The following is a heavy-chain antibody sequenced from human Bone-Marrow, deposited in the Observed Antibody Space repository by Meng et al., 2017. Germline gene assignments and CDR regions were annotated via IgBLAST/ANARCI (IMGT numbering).Heavy chain of an antibody. Sequence: SETLSLTCTVSGYSISSGYYWGWIRQPPGKGLEWIGSIDHSGSTYYNPSLKSRVAMSVDTSRNQFSLKLSSVTAADTAVYYCVTMVRGRGDWFDPWGQGTLVTVSS. V-gene: IGHV4-38-2*02. J-gene: IGHJ5*02. CDR1: GYSISSGYY. CDR2: IDHSGST. CDR3: VTMVRGRGDWFDP. D-gene: IGHD3-10*01.